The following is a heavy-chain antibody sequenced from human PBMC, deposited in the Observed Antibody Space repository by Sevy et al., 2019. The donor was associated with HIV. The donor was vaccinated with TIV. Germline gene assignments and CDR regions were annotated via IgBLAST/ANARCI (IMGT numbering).Heavy chain of an antibody. D-gene: IGHD2-21*01. J-gene: IGHJ4*02. CDR3: ARDLPAYCGGDCYAFDN. V-gene: IGHV3-7*03. CDR2: IKQDGSEK. CDR1: GFTFSSYW. Sequence: GGSLRLSCAASGFTFSSYWMSWVRQAPGKGLEWVANIKQDGSEKYYVDSVKGRFTISRDNAKNSLYLQMNSLRAEDTAVYYCARDLPAYCGGDCYAFDNWGQGTLVTVSS.